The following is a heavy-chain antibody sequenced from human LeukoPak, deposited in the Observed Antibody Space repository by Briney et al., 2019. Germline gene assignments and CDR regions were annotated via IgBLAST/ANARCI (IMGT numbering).Heavy chain of an antibody. Sequence: GGSLRLSCAASGFTFSSYEMNWVRQAPGKGLEWVSYISSSGSTIYYADSVKGRFTISRDNSKNTLYLQMNSLRAEDTAVYYCAKIPLIGRAFDIWGQGTMVTVSS. CDR3: AKIPLIGRAFDI. CDR1: GFTFSSYE. CDR2: ISSSGSTI. V-gene: IGHV3-48*03. J-gene: IGHJ3*02. D-gene: IGHD3-16*02.